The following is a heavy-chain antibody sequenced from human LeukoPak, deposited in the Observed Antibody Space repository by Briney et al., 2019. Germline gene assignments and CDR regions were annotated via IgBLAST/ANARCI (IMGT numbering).Heavy chain of an antibody. V-gene: IGHV4-30-2*01. D-gene: IGHD5-18*01. Sequence: SETLSLTCAVSGGSISSGGYSWSWIRQPPGKGLEWIGYIYHSGSTYYNPSLKSRVTISVDRSKNQFSLKLSSVTAADTAVHYCARARGYSYVSYWGQGTLVTVSS. J-gene: IGHJ4*02. CDR2: IYHSGST. CDR1: GGSISSGGYS. CDR3: ARARGYSYVSY.